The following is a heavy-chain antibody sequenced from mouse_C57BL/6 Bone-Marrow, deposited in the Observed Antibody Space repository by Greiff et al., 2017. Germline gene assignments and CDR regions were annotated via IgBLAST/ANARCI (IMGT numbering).Heavy chain of an antibody. CDR1: GYTFTSYG. Sequence: QVQLKQSGAELARPGASVKLSCKASGYTFTSYGISWVKQRTGQGLEWIGEIYPRSGNNYYNEKFKGKATLTADKSYSTAYMELRSLTSEDSAVYFCARGGLKSAMDYWGQVTSVTVSS. CDR3: ARGGLKSAMDY. CDR2: IYPRSGNN. V-gene: IGHV1-81*01. J-gene: IGHJ4*01. D-gene: IGHD3-1*01.